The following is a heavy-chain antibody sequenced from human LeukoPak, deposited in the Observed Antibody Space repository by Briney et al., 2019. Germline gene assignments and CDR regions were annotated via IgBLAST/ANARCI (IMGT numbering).Heavy chain of an antibody. Sequence: ASVKVSCKASGGTFTNSAISWVRQAPGQGLEWMGGINPIFRTANYAQQFQGRVTIIADESTSTAYMELSLLKFEDTAVYYCARGGGIFGVLTTAHYYGIDVWAKGPRSPSP. D-gene: IGHD3-3*01. V-gene: IGHV1-69*13. J-gene: IGHJ6*02. CDR2: INPIFRTA. CDR1: GGTFTNSA. CDR3: ARGGGIFGVLTTAHYYGIDV.